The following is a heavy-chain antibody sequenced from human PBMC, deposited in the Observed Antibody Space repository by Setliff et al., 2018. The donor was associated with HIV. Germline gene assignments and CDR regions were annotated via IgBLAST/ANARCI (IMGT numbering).Heavy chain of an antibody. D-gene: IGHD2-15*01. CDR2: ISFDGNTK. V-gene: IGHV3-30*04. CDR3: AKGGQYCSGGTCSTEAWFFFDY. Sequence: SGGSLRLSCAASGFTFSSYPMHWVRQAPGKGLEWVALISFDGNTKYYADSVKGRFTISRDNSKSTLYLQLSSLRPDDTAVYYCAKGGQYCSGGTCSTEAWFFFDYWGQGTLVTVSS. CDR1: GFTFSSYP. J-gene: IGHJ4*02.